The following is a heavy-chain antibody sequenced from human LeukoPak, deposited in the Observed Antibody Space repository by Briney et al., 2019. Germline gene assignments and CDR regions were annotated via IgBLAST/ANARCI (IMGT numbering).Heavy chain of an antibody. Sequence: SVKVSCKASGGTLSSYALNWVRQAPGQGLEWIGRIIPIFAIVNYAQNFQGKVTITADKSTNTAYMELSSLRFEDTAFYYCARADSSGYSLDENFDYWGQGTLVTVSS. CDR1: GGTLSSYA. CDR2: IIPIFAIV. CDR3: ARADSSGYSLDENFDY. J-gene: IGHJ4*02. V-gene: IGHV1-69*04. D-gene: IGHD3-22*01.